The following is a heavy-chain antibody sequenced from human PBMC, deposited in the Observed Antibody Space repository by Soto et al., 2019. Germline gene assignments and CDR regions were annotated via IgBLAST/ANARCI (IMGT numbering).Heavy chain of an antibody. D-gene: IGHD4-17*01. CDR2: IKQDGSEK. CDR3: ARDHSGDNEDY. J-gene: IGHJ4*02. CDR1: GFTFSSYW. Sequence: EVQLVESGGGLVQPGGSLRLSCAASGFTFSSYWMSWVRQAPGKGLEWVANIKQDGSEKYYVDSVKGRFTISRDNAMNSLDLQMNSLRAEDTAVYYCARDHSGDNEDYWGQGTLVTVSS. V-gene: IGHV3-7*04.